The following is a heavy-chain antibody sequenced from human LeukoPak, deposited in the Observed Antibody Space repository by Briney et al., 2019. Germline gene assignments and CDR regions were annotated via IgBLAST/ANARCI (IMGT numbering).Heavy chain of an antibody. V-gene: IGHV3-30*02. J-gene: IGHJ6*03. D-gene: IGHD5-18*01. CDR3: ARDPEGRYSYGWAYYYYYMDV. CDR2: IRYDGSNK. CDR1: GFTFSSYW. Sequence: GGSLRLSCAASGFTFSSYWMSWVRQAPGKGLEWVAFIRYDGSNKYYADSVKGRFTISRDNSKNTLYLQMNSLRAEDTAVYYCARDPEGRYSYGWAYYYYYMDVWGKGTTVTVSS.